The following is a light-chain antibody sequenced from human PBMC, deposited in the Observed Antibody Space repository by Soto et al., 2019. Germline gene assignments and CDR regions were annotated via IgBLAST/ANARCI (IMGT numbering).Light chain of an antibody. Sequence: EVVMTQSPASLSVSPGERATLSCRASESVSTNLAWYQQKPGQPPRLLIYAASTRATGVPARFSGSGSGTEFTLTISSLQSEDFAVYYCQQYDIATGFGGGTKVESK. CDR1: ESVSTN. V-gene: IGKV3-15*01. CDR2: AAS. CDR3: QQYDIATG. J-gene: IGKJ4*01.